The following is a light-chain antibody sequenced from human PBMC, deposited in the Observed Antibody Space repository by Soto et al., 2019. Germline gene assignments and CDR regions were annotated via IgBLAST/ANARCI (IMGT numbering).Light chain of an antibody. CDR3: QQSYSVPLT. CDR1: QSISSY. Sequence: DTQATQSQSSLSASVGDRVTITCRASQSISSYLNWYQHKPGKAPNLLIYAATTLQSGVPSRFSGSGSGTDFTLTISTLQPEDFATFYCQQSYSVPLTFGGGTKADIK. J-gene: IGKJ4*01. V-gene: IGKV1-39*01. CDR2: AAT.